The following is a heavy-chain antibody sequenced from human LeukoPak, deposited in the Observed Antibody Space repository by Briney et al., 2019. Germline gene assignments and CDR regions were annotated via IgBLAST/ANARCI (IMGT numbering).Heavy chain of an antibody. CDR2: ISSSSNAI. J-gene: IGHJ4*02. Sequence: GGSLRLSCAASGFTFSDYTMNWVRQAPGKGLEWASYISSSSNAIYYADSVKGRFTISRDNAKNSLYLQMNSLRADDTAVYYCAAGTPRGYWGQGTLVTVSS. V-gene: IGHV3-48*01. D-gene: IGHD3-10*01. CDR3: AAGTPRGY. CDR1: GFTFSDYT.